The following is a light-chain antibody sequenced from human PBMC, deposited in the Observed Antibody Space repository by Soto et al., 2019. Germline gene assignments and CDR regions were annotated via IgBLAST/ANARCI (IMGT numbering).Light chain of an antibody. J-gene: IGKJ2*01. Sequence: EIVLTQSPATLSLSPGERATLSCRASQSISNYLAWYQQKPGQAPRLLIYDASNRATGIPARFRGSGSKTDFTLTISSLEPEDLAVYYCLQRGNWPLYTFGQGTKLEI. CDR3: LQRGNWPLYT. V-gene: IGKV3-11*01. CDR1: QSISNY. CDR2: DAS.